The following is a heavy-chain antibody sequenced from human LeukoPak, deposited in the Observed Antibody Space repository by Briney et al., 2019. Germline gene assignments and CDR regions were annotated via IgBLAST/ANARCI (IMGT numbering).Heavy chain of an antibody. V-gene: IGHV3-23*01. Sequence: PGGSLRLSCAASGFTFSSYAMSWVRQAPGKGLEWVSAISGSGGSTYYADSVKGRFTISRDNSKNTLYLQMNSLRAEDTAVYYCAKEAPLPVVVPAAIGNAFDIWGQGTMVTVSS. CDR1: GFTFSSYA. D-gene: IGHD2-2*01. CDR2: ISGSGGST. CDR3: AKEAPLPVVVPAAIGNAFDI. J-gene: IGHJ3*02.